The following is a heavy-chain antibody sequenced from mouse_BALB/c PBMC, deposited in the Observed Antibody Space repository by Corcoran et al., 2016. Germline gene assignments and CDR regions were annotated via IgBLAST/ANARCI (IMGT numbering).Heavy chain of an antibody. Sequence: EVQLQQYGPALVKPGDSVKMTCKTSGYTFTSYAMRWVLQQPGQGLEWIGYIYPYNDGTRYNEKFKGKSTLTSDKSSSTAYMELSSRTSEDSAVYYCAREVPGGNPFDYGCQGTTLTVSS. CDR1: GYTFTSYA. CDR2: IYPYNDGT. D-gene: IGHD2-1*01. V-gene: IGHV1S136*01. CDR3: AREVPGGNPFDY. J-gene: IGHJ2*01.